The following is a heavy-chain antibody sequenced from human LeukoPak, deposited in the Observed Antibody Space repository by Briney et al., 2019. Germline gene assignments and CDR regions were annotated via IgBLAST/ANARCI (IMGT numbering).Heavy chain of an antibody. CDR1: GFTFGSYG. CDR3: AIMHGYYDGSGYWVQ. V-gene: IGHV3-23*01. CDR2: ITPNADKT. J-gene: IGHJ1*01. Sequence: GGSLRLSCAASGFTFGSYGMSWVRQAPGKGLEWVSFITPNADKTSYADSVEGRFTISRDNPRNTLYMQMNSLRDEDTAVYYCAIMHGYYDGSGYWVQWGQGTPVTVSS. D-gene: IGHD3-22*01.